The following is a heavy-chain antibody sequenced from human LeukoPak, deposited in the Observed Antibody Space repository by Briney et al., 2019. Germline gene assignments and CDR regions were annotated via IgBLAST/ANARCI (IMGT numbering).Heavy chain of an antibody. CDR2: ISYDGSNK. J-gene: IGHJ4*02. CDR3: ARGYCSSTSCQGYSSSWYGGGFDY. CDR1: GYTFTSYY. V-gene: IGHV3-30-3*01. D-gene: IGHD2-2*01. Sequence: SCKASGYTFTSYYMHWVRQAPGKGLEWVAVISYDGSNKYYADSVKGRFTISRDNSKNTLYLQMNSLRAEDTAVYYCARGYCSSTSCQGYSSSWYGGGFDYWGQGTLVTVSS.